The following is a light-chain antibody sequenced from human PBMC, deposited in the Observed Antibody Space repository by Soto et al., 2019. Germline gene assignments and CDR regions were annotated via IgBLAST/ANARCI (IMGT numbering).Light chain of an antibody. CDR1: QSVNTNS. CDR3: QQFYSPVLS. CDR2: GAS. J-gene: IGKJ4*01. V-gene: IGKV3-20*01. Sequence: NVLTQSPGTLSLSPGERATLSCRASQSVNTNSLVWYQQRPGQAPRLVIYGASSRATGIPDRFSGSGSGTDFTLTISGLEPEDFAVYYCQQFYSPVLSFGGGTRVELK.